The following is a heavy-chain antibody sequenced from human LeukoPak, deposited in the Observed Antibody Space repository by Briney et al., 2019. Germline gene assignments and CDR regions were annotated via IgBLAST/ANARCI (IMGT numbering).Heavy chain of an antibody. J-gene: IGHJ4*02. Sequence: PSETLFLTCTVSNVSISSGSHYWNWIRQPAGKGLEWIGRIYAGGRSNYNPSLRSRVTISVDTSKNQFSLRLSSVTATDTGVYYCASDHSGWLGLGYWGQGTLVSVSS. CDR2: IYAGGRS. V-gene: IGHV4-61*02. D-gene: IGHD6-19*01. CDR1: NVSISSGSHY. CDR3: ASDHSGWLGLGY.